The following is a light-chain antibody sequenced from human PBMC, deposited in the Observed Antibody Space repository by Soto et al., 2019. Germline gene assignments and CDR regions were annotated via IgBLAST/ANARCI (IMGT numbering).Light chain of an antibody. V-gene: IGKV1-39*01. CDR2: AAS. Sequence: IQMTQSPSSLSASLGDRVTISCRTSQRINSYLNWYQQKPGEAPKLLIYAASSLQSGVPSRFSGSGSGTDFTLTISSLQPEDFATYYCQQAYSFPPITFGQGTRLEIK. CDR1: QRINSY. CDR3: QQAYSFPPIT. J-gene: IGKJ5*01.